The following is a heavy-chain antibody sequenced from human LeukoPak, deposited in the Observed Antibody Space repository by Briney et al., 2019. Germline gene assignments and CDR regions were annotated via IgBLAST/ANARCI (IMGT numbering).Heavy chain of an antibody. CDR1: GGSFSDYY. J-gene: IGHJ4*02. V-gene: IGHV4-34*01. CDR2: INHSGST. Sequence: SETLSLTCAVYGGSFSDYYWSWIRQPPGKGLEWIGEINHSGSTNYNPSLKSRVTISVDTSKNQFSLKLSSVTAADTAVYYCARGGGSWYLDYWGQGTLVTVSS. D-gene: IGHD6-13*01. CDR3: ARGGGSWYLDY.